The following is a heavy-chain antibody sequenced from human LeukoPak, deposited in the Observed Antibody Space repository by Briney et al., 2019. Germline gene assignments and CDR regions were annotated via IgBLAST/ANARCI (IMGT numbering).Heavy chain of an antibody. Sequence: GGSLRLSCAASGFTFSSYAMSWVRQAPGKGLEWVSAISGSGGSTYYADSVKGRFTISRDNSKNTLYLQMNSLRAEDTAVYYCAKDQSSSWYVEGDYWGQGTLVTVSS. CDR2: ISGSGGST. CDR1: GFTFSSYA. CDR3: AKDQSSSWYVEGDY. D-gene: IGHD6-13*01. V-gene: IGHV3-23*01. J-gene: IGHJ4*02.